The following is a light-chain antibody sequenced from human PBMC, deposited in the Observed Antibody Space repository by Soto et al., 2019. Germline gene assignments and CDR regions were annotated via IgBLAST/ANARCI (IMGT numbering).Light chain of an antibody. CDR3: ATYNSYSPAYT. V-gene: IGKV1-5*01. CDR2: DYS. CDR1: PSISSW. J-gene: IGKJ2*01. Sequence: DIQMHQSPSTLSAYVGDRVPITCRASPSISSWLAWYQQKPGKDPKLLIYDYSSLESGVPSRLRGSGSGIEFTLTISSLQLDDFATYYCATYNSYSPAYTFGQGTKLEI.